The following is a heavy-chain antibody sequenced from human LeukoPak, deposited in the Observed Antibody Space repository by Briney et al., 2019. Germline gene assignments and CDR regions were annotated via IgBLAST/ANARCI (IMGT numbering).Heavy chain of an antibody. CDR3: AKDGTRPFYGSGSYYNYFDS. D-gene: IGHD3-10*01. CDR2: ISYSGSL. J-gene: IGHJ4*02. Sequence: SEALSLTCTVSGDSISSYYWSWIRQPPGKGLEWIGYISYSGSLNYNPSLKSRVTISVDTSNNQFSLKLSSVTAADTAVYYCAKDGTRPFYGSGSYYNYFDSWGQGTLVTVSS. V-gene: IGHV4-59*12. CDR1: GDSISSYY.